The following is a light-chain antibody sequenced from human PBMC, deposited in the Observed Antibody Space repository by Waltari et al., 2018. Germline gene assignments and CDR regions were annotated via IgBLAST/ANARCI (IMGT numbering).Light chain of an antibody. CDR1: QSVSSSY. J-gene: IGKJ1*01. CDR3: QQYGSSPPT. V-gene: IGKV3-20*01. Sequence: EIVLTQSPGTLSLSQGERATLSCRASQSVSSSYLAWYQQKPGQAPRLRIYGSSSRATGIPDRFSGSGSGTDFTLTISRLEPEDFAVYYCQQYGSSPPTFGQGTKVEIK. CDR2: GSS.